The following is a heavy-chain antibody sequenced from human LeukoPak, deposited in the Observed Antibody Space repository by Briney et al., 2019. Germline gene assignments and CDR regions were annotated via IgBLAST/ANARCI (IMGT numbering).Heavy chain of an antibody. J-gene: IGHJ3*02. CDR2: ISSTGGRT. V-gene: IGHV3-64D*09. Sequence: GGSLRLSCSASGFTFSSYAMHWVRQAPGKGLEYVSAISSTGGRTYYADSVKGRFTISRDNSKNTLYLQMSSLRAEDTSVYYCVKAPRTTVVGFDIWGQGTMVTVSS. D-gene: IGHD4-11*01. CDR1: GFTFSSYA. CDR3: VKAPRTTVVGFDI.